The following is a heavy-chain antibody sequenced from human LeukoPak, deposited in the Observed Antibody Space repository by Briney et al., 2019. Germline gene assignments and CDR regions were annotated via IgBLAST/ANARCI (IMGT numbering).Heavy chain of an antibody. Sequence: GGSLRLSCAASGFTFNNYAMNWVRQAPGKGLEWVSSISGGGETTYYADSAKGRFTISRDNSQSTLYLQMNSLRAEDTAVYYCARDYDDYVGYFFFDYWGQGTLVTVSS. J-gene: IGHJ4*02. V-gene: IGHV3-23*01. CDR3: ARDYDDYVGYFFFDY. CDR1: GFTFNNYA. D-gene: IGHD4-17*01. CDR2: ISGGGETT.